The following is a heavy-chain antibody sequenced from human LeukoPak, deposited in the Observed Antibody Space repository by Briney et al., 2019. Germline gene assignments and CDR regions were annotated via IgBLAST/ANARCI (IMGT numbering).Heavy chain of an antibody. CDR2: IYHSGST. CDR1: GGSISSTNW. D-gene: IGHD3-22*01. Sequence: SETLSLTCAVSGGSISSTNWWSWVRQPPGKGLEWIGEIYHSGSTIYNPSLKSRVTISVDKSKNQFSLKLSSVTAADTAVYYCARHRYYYDSSGYYYVKPFDYWGQGTLVTVSS. J-gene: IGHJ4*02. CDR3: ARHRYYYDSSGYYYVKPFDY. V-gene: IGHV4-4*02.